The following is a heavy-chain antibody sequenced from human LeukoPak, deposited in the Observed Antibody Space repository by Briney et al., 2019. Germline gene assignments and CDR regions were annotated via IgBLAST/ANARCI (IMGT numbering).Heavy chain of an antibody. CDR2: IYHSGST. Sequence: SETLSLTCAVSGYSIISDNYWVWIRQPPGQGLEWTGGIYHSGSTYYNPSLKSRVTMSVDTSKNQFSLKLSSVTAADTAVYYCARAPRDSSSSNYMRRFGYWGQGTLVTVSS. D-gene: IGHD3-22*01. J-gene: IGHJ4*02. CDR1: GYSIISDNY. V-gene: IGHV4-38-2*01. CDR3: ARAPRDSSSSNYMRRFGY.